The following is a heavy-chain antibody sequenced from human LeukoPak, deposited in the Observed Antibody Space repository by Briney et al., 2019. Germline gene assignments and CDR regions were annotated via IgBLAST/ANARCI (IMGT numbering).Heavy chain of an antibody. V-gene: IGHV4-59*08. D-gene: IGHD6-13*01. Sequence: SETLSLTCTVSGSSISNYYWSWIRQPPGKGLEWIGYIFYSGGTNYNPSLKSRVTISVDTSKNQFSLRLNSVTAADTAVYYCARHLTIAAAGTFDYWGQGTLVTVSS. CDR1: GSSISNYY. J-gene: IGHJ4*02. CDR2: IFYSGGT. CDR3: ARHLTIAAAGTFDY.